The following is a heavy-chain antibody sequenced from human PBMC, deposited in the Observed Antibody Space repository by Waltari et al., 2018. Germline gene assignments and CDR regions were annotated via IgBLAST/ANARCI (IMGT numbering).Heavy chain of an antibody. CDR2: IKQDGSEK. V-gene: IGHV3-7*01. CDR3: ARDSGVRYFDWLTSYGMDV. J-gene: IGHJ6*02. D-gene: IGHD3-9*01. CDR1: GFTFISCW. Sequence: EVQLVESGGGLVQPGGSRRLSCAASGFTFISCWMSWVRQDPGKGLAWVANIKQDGSEKYYVDSVKGRFTISRDNVKNSRYLQRNSLWAEDTAVDYWARDSGVRYFDWLTSYGMDVWGQGTTVTVSS.